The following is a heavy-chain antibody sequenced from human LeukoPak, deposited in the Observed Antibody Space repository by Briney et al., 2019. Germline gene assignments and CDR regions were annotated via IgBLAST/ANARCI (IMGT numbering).Heavy chain of an antibody. V-gene: IGHV4-59*01. CDR3: ARGGIVGANDI. CDR1: GGSLSSYW. CDR2: IYYIGRT. J-gene: IGHJ3*02. D-gene: IGHD1-26*01. Sequence: SETLSLTCTVSGGSLSSYWWSWIRQPPGKGLEWIGSIYYIGRTNYNPSLKSRATISVDTSKNQFSLKLTSVTAADTAVYYCARGGIVGANDIWGQGTMVTVSS.